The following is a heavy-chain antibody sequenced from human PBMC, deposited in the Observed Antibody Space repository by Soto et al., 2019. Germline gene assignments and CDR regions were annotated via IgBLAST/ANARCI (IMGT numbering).Heavy chain of an antibody. D-gene: IGHD1-1*01. Sequence: PSETLSLTCTVSGGSISSGGYYWSWIRQHPGKGLELIGYIYYSGSTYYNPSLKSRVTISVDPSKNQFSLKLSSVTAADTAVYYCARGGVRTPFDYGGQGTLVTVSS. CDR3: ARGGVRTPFDY. V-gene: IGHV4-31*03. CDR1: GGSISSGGYY. CDR2: IYYSGST. J-gene: IGHJ4*02.